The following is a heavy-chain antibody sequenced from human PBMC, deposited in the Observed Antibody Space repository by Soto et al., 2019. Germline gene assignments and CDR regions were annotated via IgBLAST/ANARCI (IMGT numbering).Heavy chain of an antibody. D-gene: IGHD1-26*01. CDR3: ATGGARGGETDAFDI. V-gene: IGHV1-24*01. J-gene: IGHJ3*02. CDR1: GYTLTELS. Sequence: ASVKVSGKVSGYTLTELSMHWVRQAPVKGLEWMGGFDPEDGETIYAQKFQGRVTMTEGTSTDTAYMELSSLRSEDTAVYYCATGGARGGETDAFDIWGQGTMVTVSS. CDR2: FDPEDGET.